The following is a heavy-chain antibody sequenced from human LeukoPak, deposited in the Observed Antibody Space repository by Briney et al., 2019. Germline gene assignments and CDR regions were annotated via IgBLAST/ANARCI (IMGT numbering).Heavy chain of an antibody. CDR2: INPNSGGT. V-gene: IGHV1-2*06. Sequence: ASVKVSCKASGYTFTGYYMHWVRQAPGQGLEWMGRINPNSGGTNYAQKFQGRVTMTRDTSISTAYMELSRLRSDDTAVYYCAREPGRYSSGWYVNEYWGQGTLVTVSS. D-gene: IGHD6-19*01. J-gene: IGHJ4*02. CDR3: AREPGRYSSGWYVNEY. CDR1: GYTFTGYY.